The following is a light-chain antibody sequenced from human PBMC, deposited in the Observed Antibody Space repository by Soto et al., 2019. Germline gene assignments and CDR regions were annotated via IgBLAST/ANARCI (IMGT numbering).Light chain of an antibody. Sequence: QSVLTQPPSASGTPGQRLIISCSGRSSNIGSNYVYWYQQLPGTAPKLLIYANDQRPSEVPDRFSGSKSGTSASLAISGLRSEDEAAYYCAAWDDSLGGSWVFGGGTKVTVL. CDR2: AND. CDR3: AAWDDSLGGSWV. V-gene: IGLV1-47*02. J-gene: IGLJ3*02. CDR1: SSNIGSNY.